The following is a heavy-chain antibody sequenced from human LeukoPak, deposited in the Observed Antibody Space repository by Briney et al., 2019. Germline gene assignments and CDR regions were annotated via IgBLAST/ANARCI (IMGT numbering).Heavy chain of an antibody. V-gene: IGHV4-59*08. CDR1: GCSISSYY. CDR3: ARPYSSGWNDAFDI. CDR2: IYYSGRT. J-gene: IGHJ3*02. Sequence: PSESLSLTCTVSGCSISSYYWSWIRQPPGKGLDWIAYIYYSGRTKYSASLKSRVTISVDTSKNQFSLKLSSVTAADTAVYYCARPYSSGWNDAFDIWGQGTMVPVSS. D-gene: IGHD6-19*01.